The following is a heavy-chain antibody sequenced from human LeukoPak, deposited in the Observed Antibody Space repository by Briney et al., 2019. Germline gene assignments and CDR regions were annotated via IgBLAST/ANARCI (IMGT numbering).Heavy chain of an antibody. D-gene: IGHD3-22*01. V-gene: IGHV1-46*01. CDR1: GYTFTSYY. J-gene: IGHJ4*02. Sequence: GASVKVSCKASGYTFTSYYMHWVRQAPGQGLEWMGIINPSGGSTSYAQKFQGRVTMTRDMSTSTVYMELSSLRSEDTAVYYCARDLWGDRSGYRPFDYWGQGTLVTVSS. CDR3: ARDLWGDRSGYRPFDY. CDR2: INPSGGST.